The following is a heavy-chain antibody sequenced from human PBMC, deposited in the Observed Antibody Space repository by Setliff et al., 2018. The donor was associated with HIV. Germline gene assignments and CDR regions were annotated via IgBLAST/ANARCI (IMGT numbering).Heavy chain of an antibody. CDR2: IAYSGTTMYT. Sequence: SETLSLTCTVSGGSISSYYWTWIRQPAGKGLEWIADIAYSGTTMYTNYNPSLESRVIISEDTSRDQFFLKLTSVTADDTGTYYCARGPPFAYWGQGLLVTVSS. CDR1: GGSISSYY. CDR3: ARGPPFAY. J-gene: IGHJ4*02. V-gene: IGHV4-59*12.